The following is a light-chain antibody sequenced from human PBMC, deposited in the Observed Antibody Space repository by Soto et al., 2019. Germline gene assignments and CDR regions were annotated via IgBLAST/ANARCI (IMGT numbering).Light chain of an antibody. V-gene: IGKV4-1*01. CDR2: RAS. Sequence: DSVMTQSPEALSVSLCERATINCKSSQNLVSYSNTRDHLAWYQQKPGQPPKLLIYRASTRESGVPERFSGSGSGTDFTLIISSLPSEDFAVYYCQQYNSWPRTFGQGTKVDIK. CDR1: QNLVSYSNTRDH. J-gene: IGKJ1*01. CDR3: QQYNSWPRT.